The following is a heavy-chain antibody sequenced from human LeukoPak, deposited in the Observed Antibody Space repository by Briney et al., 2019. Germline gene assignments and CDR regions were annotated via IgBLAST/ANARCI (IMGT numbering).Heavy chain of an antibody. CDR3: ARCNCYDSSGYYLSRSTSNSGFDY. D-gene: IGHD3-22*01. CDR1: GYSFTSYW. V-gene: IGHV5-51*01. CDR2: IYPGDSDT. Sequence: GESLQISCKGSGYSFTSYWIGWVRQLPGKGLEWMGIIYPGDSDTRYSPSFQGQVTISADKSISTAYLQWSSLKASDTAMYYRARCNCYDSSGYYLSRSTSNSGFDYWGQGTLVTVSS. J-gene: IGHJ4*02.